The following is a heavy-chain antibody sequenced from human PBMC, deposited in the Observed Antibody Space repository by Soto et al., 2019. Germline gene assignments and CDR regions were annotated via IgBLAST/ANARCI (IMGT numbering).Heavy chain of an antibody. Sequence: GGSLRLSCAASRFTFSSYAMHWVRQAPGKGLEWVAVISYDGSNKYYADSVKGRFTISRDKSKNTLYLQMNSLRAEEMAVYYCERLGPLANSGTWISNSFDYWGQGTMVTVSS. CDR1: RFTFSSYA. V-gene: IGHV3-30-3*01. D-gene: IGHD5-12*01. J-gene: IGHJ4*02. CDR2: ISYDGSNK. CDR3: ERLGPLANSGTWISNSFDY.